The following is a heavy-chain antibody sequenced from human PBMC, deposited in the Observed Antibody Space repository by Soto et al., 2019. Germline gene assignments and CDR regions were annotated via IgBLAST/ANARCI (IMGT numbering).Heavy chain of an antibody. Sequence: QLQLQESGSGLVKPSQTLSLTCAVSGGSISSGGYSWNWIRQPPGKGLEWIGFIYHGGSTYYYPSLKSRVTISLDRSKNQFSLKLSSVTAADTAVYCCASERSGNGMDVWGQGTTVTVS. CDR2: IYHGGST. CDR1: GGSISSGGYS. V-gene: IGHV4-30-2*01. J-gene: IGHJ6*02. CDR3: ASERSGNGMDV.